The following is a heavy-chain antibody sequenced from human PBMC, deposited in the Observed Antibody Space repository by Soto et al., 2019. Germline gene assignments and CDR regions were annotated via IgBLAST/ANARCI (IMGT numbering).Heavy chain of an antibody. CDR2: IYHSGNT. CDR3: ASNVAADDDLDV. D-gene: IGHD2-15*01. J-gene: IGHJ3*01. Sequence: TLCLTCAVSGGSIGSGGYSWTWIRQPPGKGLEWIGYIYHSGNTYYNPSPKSRLTITGDRYKNQFTLNLSSVTAAETAVYYCASNVAADDDLDVWGQGTMVTVSS. CDR1: GGSIGSGGYS. V-gene: IGHV4-30-2*01.